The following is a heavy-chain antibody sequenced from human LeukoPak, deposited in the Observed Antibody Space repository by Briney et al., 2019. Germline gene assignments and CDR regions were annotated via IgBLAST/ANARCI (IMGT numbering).Heavy chain of an antibody. V-gene: IGHV3-30*02. CDR3: AKDRYYYDSSGYPHYMDV. D-gene: IGHD3-22*01. CDR1: GFTFSSYG. CDR2: IRYDGSNK. Sequence: GGSLRLSCAASGFTFSSYGMHWVRQAPGKGLEWVAFIRYDGSNKYYADSVKGRFTISRDNSKNTLYLQMNSLRAEDTAVYYCAKDRYYYDSSGYPHYMDVWGKGTTVTVSS. J-gene: IGHJ6*03.